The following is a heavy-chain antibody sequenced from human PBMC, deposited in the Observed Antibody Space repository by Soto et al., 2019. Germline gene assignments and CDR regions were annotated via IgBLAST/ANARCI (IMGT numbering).Heavy chain of an antibody. D-gene: IGHD3-22*01. CDR2: ISGSGGST. V-gene: IGHV3-23*01. Sequence: EVQLLESGGGLVQPGGSLRLSCAASGFTFSSYAMSWVRQAPGKGLEWVSAISGSGGSTYYADSVKGRFTISRDNSKNTLYLQMNSLRAEDTAVYYCAKDLPPMVSKDSSGYYYGFFDYWGQGTLVTVSS. CDR1: GFTFSSYA. CDR3: AKDLPPMVSKDSSGYYYGFFDY. J-gene: IGHJ4*02.